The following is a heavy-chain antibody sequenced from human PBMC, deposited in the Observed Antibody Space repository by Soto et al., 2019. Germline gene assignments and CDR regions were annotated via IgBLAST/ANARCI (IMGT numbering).Heavy chain of an antibody. D-gene: IGHD6-13*01. J-gene: IGHJ3*01. Sequence: EVQLLESGGGLVQPGGSLRLSCAASGFTFSSYAMSWVRQAPGKGLEWVSAISGSGGSTYYADSVKGRFTISRDNSKNPLYLQMTSLRAADTAVYYCAKALMAAAGGPQPYDWGQGTMVTVAS. CDR3: AKALMAAAGGPQPYD. V-gene: IGHV3-23*01. CDR2: ISGSGGST. CDR1: GFTFSSYA.